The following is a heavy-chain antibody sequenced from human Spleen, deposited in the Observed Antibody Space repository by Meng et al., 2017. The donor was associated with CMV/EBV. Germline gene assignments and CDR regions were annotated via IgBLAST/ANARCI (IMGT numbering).Heavy chain of an antibody. CDR3: ATSDGY. J-gene: IGHJ4*02. Sequence: QGQLVGSGGGVVQPGRSLRLSCAASGFTFSSYAMHWVRQAPGKGLEWVAVISYDGSNKYYADSVKGRFTISRDNSKNTLYLQMNSLRAEDTAVYYCATSDGYWGQGTLVTVSS. CDR2: ISYDGSNK. V-gene: IGHV3-30-3*01. CDR1: GFTFSSYA.